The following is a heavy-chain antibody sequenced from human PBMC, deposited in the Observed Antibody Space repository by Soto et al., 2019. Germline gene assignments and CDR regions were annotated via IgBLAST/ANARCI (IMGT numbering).Heavy chain of an antibody. V-gene: IGHV6-1*01. CDR1: GDSVSSNSAA. J-gene: IGHJ4*02. CDR3: ARVPGNFWSGYYKGFDY. CDR2: TYYRSKWYH. D-gene: IGHD3-3*01. Sequence: PSQTLSLTCAISGDSVSSNSAAWNWIRQSPSRGLEWLGRTYYRSKWYHDYAVSVKSRITINPDTSKNQFSLQLNSVTPVDTAVYYCARVPGNFWSGYYKGFDYWGQGTLVTVSS.